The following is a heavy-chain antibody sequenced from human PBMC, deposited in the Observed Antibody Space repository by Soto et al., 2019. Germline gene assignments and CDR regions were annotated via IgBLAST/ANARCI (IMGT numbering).Heavy chain of an antibody. Sequence: GGSLRLSCAASGFTFSNAWMNWVRQAPGKGLEWVGRIKSKTDGGTTDYAAPVKGRFTISRDDSKNTLYLQMNSLKTEDTAVYYCTTTGVVVPAASYYYYGMDVWGRGTTVTVSS. J-gene: IGHJ6*02. V-gene: IGHV3-15*07. D-gene: IGHD2-2*01. CDR2: IKSKTDGGTT. CDR3: TTTGVVVPAASYYYYGMDV. CDR1: GFTFSNAW.